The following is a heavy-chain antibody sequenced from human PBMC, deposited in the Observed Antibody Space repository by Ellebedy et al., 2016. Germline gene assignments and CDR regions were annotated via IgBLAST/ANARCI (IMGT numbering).Heavy chain of an antibody. CDR2: ISRTDDST. V-gene: IGHV3-23*01. CDR3: AKDRDDAGDFVFDS. Sequence: GGSLRLXCTASGFTFSNYVMSWVRQAPGKGLKWVSGISRTDDSTYYADSVKGRFTISRDDPKSTLYLQMNNLRAEDTAVYYCAKDRDDAGDFVFDSWGQGTLVTVSS. J-gene: IGHJ4*02. CDR1: GFTFSNYV. D-gene: IGHD4-17*01.